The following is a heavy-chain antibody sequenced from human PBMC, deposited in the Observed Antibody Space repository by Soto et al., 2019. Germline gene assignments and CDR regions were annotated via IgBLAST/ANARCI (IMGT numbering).Heavy chain of an antibody. CDR2: IIPIFGTA. V-gene: IGHV1-69*13. Sequence: SVKVSCKASGGTFSSYAISWVRQAPGQGLEWMGGIIPIFGTANYAQKFQGRVTITADESTSTAYMELSSLRSEDTDVYYCASLVSGNRAYWGQGTRVTVSS. CDR3: ASLVSGNRAY. CDR1: GGTFSSYA. D-gene: IGHD6-19*01. J-gene: IGHJ4*02.